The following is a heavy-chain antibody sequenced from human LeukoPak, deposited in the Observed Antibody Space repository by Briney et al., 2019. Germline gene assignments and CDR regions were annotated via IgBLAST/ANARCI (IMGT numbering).Heavy chain of an antibody. CDR2: ITSGVGIT. J-gene: IGHJ4*02. D-gene: IGHD3-22*01. CDR1: GFTFSNYG. V-gene: IGHV3-23*01. CDR3: AKGDYYDHDY. Sequence: GGSLRLSCAASGFTFSNYGMNWVRQAPGKGLEWVSIITSGVGITYYADSVKGRFTISRDNSKNTLYLQMSSLRAEDTAVYYCAKGDYYDHDYWGQGTLVTVSS.